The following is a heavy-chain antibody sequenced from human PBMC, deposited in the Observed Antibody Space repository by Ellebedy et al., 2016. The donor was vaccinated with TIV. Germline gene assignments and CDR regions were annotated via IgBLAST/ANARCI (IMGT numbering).Heavy chain of an antibody. D-gene: IGHD3-10*01. J-gene: IGHJ6*03. CDR1: GYTFISYT. CDR3: AREVLEGSGSYAPYMDV. CDR2: INAGNGNT. V-gene: IGHV1-3*01. Sequence: AASVKVSCKASGYTFISYTMHWVRQAPGQRLEWMGWINAGNGNTKYSQKFQGRVTITRDTSTSTAYMELRSLRSDDTAVYYCAREVLEGSGSYAPYMDVWGKGTTVTVSS.